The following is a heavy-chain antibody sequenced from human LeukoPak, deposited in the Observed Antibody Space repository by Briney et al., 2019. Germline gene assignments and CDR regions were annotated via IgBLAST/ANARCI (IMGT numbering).Heavy chain of an antibody. CDR2: INPNSGGT. J-gene: IGHJ6*02. V-gene: IGHV1-2*02. Sequence: ASVTVSCKASGYTFTGYYMHWLRQAPGQGLEWMGWINPNSGGTNYAQKFQGRVTMTRDTSISTAYMELSRLRSDDTAVYCCARDQLWFGELLPNYYYGMDVWGQGTTVTVSS. D-gene: IGHD3-10*01. CDR3: ARDQLWFGELLPNYYYGMDV. CDR1: GYTFTGYY.